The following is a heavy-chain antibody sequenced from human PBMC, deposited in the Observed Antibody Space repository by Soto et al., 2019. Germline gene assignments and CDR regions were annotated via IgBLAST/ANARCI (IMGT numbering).Heavy chain of an antibody. CDR2: MNPNSGNT. D-gene: IGHD3-10*01. Sequence: AAVKVSCKASGYTFTSYDINWVRQATGQGLEWMGWMNPNSGNTGYAQKFQGRVTMTGNTSISTAYMELSSLRSEDTAVYYCARGRVRTRGWFDPWGQGTLVTVSS. V-gene: IGHV1-8*01. J-gene: IGHJ5*02. CDR1: GYTFTSYD. CDR3: ARGRVRTRGWFDP.